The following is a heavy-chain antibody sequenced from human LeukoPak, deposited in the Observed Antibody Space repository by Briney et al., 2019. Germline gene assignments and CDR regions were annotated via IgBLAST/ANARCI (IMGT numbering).Heavy chain of an antibody. CDR1: GGSISNYY. J-gene: IGHJ6*03. Sequence: SETLSLTCSVSGGSISNYYWSWIRQPPGKGLEWIGYIYSSGSTSYNPSLKSRVTISIDTSKSHFSLKLSSVTAADTAVYYCARDNGSGYTKGYEHYYYYLDVWGKGTTVTVSS. V-gene: IGHV4-4*08. CDR2: IYSSGST. D-gene: IGHD3-3*02. CDR3: ARDNGSGYTKGYEHYYYYLDV.